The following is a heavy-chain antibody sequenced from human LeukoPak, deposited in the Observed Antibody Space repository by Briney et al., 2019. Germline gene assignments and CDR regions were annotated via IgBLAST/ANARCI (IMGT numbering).Heavy chain of an antibody. Sequence: SETLSLTCTVSGGSISSYYWSWIRQPPGKGLEWIGYIYYSGSTNYNPSLKSRVTISVDTSKNQFSLKLSSVTAADTAVYYCSRIYDSSGHDAFDIWGQGTMVTFSS. V-gene: IGHV4-59*01. CDR1: GGSISSYY. CDR2: IYYSGST. J-gene: IGHJ3*02. D-gene: IGHD3-22*01. CDR3: SRIYDSSGHDAFDI.